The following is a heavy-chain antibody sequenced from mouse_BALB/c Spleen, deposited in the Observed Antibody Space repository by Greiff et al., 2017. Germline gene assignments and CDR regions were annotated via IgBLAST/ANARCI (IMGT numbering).Heavy chain of an antibody. J-gene: IGHJ3*01. CDR3: ARHRGLYYGYGFAY. CDR1: GFAFSSYD. Sequence: EVQGVESGGGLVKPGGSLKLSCAASGFAFSSYDMSWVRQTPEKRLEWVAYISSGGGSTYYPDTVKGRFTISRDNAKNTLYLQMSSLKSEDTAMYYCARHRGLYYGYGFAYWGQGTLVTVSA. V-gene: IGHV5-12-1*01. CDR2: ISSGGGST. D-gene: IGHD1-2*01.